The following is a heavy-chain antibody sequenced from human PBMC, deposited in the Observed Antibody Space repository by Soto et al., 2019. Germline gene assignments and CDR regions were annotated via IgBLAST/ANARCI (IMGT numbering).Heavy chain of an antibody. CDR1: GFTFSSYG. CDR2: ISDDGSNK. V-gene: IGHV3-30*18. J-gene: IGHJ3*02. CDR3: AKDQTHAFDI. Sequence: QVQLVESGGGVVQHGRSLRLSCAASGFTFSSYGMYWVRQAPGKGLEWVAVISDDGSNKYYADSVKGRFTISRDNSKNTLYLQMNSLRVEDTAVYYCAKDQTHAFDIWGQGTVVTVSS.